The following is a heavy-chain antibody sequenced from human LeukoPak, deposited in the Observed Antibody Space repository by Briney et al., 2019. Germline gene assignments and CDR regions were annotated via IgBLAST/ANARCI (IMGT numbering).Heavy chain of an antibody. V-gene: IGHV3-7*05. CDR3: ARIGGWFGNDY. CDR1: GFAFSSYW. D-gene: IGHD3-10*01. Sequence: GGSLRLSCAASGFAFSSYWMSWVRQAPGKGLEWAANIRPDGSEKDYVDSVKGRFTISRDNAKNSLYLQMNSLRAEDTALYYCARIGGWFGNDYWGQGTLVTVSS. J-gene: IGHJ4*02. CDR2: IRPDGSEK.